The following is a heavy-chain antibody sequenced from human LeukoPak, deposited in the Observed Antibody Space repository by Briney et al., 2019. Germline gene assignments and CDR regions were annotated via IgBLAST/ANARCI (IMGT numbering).Heavy chain of an antibody. CDR1: GGSISTSSYY. J-gene: IGHJ4*02. CDR3: ARQTGSGLFILP. D-gene: IGHD3/OR15-3a*01. Sequence: SETLSLTCTVSGGSISTSSYYWRWIRQPPGKGLECIGNIYYSGSTYYNPSLKSQVSISIDTSKNQFSLRLTSVTAADTAVYYCARQTGSGLFILPGGQGTLVTVSS. V-gene: IGHV4-39*01. CDR2: IYYSGST.